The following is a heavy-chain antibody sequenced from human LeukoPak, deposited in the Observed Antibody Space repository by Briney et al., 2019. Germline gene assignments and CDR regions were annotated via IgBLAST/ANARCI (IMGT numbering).Heavy chain of an antibody. CDR2: ISSSSSYI. D-gene: IGHD6-19*01. Sequence: HPGGSLRLSCAASGFTFSSYTMNWVRQAPGKGLEWVSSISSSSSYIYYADSVKGRFTISRDNAKNSLYLQMNSLRAEDTAVYYCASLMIAVAVRNSDAFDIWGQGTMVTVSS. J-gene: IGHJ3*02. CDR3: ASLMIAVAVRNSDAFDI. CDR1: GFTFSSYT. V-gene: IGHV3-21*01.